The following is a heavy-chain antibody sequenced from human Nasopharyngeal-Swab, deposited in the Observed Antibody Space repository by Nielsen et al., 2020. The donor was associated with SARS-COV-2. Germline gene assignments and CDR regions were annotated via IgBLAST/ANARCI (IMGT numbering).Heavy chain of an antibody. V-gene: IGHV3-48*04. CDR1: GFAFSTYS. CDR2: ISSSGSTI. CDR3: AKVTTRSHPNI. Sequence: ETLSLTCAASGFAFSTYSMNWVRQAPGKGLEWLSYISSSGSTIYYADSVKGRFTISRDNAKNSLYLQMNSLRAEDTAVYYCAKVTTRSHPNIWGQGTMVTVSS. J-gene: IGHJ3*02. D-gene: IGHD4-17*01.